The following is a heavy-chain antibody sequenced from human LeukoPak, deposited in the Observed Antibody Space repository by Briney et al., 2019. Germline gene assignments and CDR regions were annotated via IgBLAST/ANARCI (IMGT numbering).Heavy chain of an antibody. CDR1: GFTFSSYV. J-gene: IGHJ3*02. V-gene: IGHV3-23*01. CDR3: AKEWSYEDAFDI. CDR2: ISDTGGST. Sequence: GGSLRLSCAASGFTFSSYVMSWVRQAPGKGLEWVSVISDTGGSTYYADSVKGRFTISRDNSKNTLYLQMNSLRAEDTAVYYCAKEWSYEDAFDIWGQGTMVTVSS. D-gene: IGHD1-26*01.